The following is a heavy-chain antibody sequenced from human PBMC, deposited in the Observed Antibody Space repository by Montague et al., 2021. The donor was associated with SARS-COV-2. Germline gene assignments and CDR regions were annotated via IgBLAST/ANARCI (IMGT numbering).Heavy chain of an antibody. CDR3: ARDNYDYVWGSYRYIY. CDR2: ISYDGSSK. Sequence: SLRLSCAASGFTFSSYAMHWVRQAPGKGLEWVAVISYDGSSKYYADSVKGRFTISRDNSKNTLYLQMNSLRAEDTAVYYCARDNYDYVWGSYRYIYWGRGTLVTVSS. CDR1: GFTFSSYA. V-gene: IGHV3-30*04. J-gene: IGHJ4*02. D-gene: IGHD3-16*02.